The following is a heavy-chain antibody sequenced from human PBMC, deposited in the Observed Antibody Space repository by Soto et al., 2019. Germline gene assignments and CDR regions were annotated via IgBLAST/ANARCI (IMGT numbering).Heavy chain of an antibody. CDR3: ARGVVPAANEEYYFAY. Sequence: QVQLVQSGAEVKKPGSSVKVSCKASGATFSSYAISWVRQAPGQGLEWMGGIIPIFGTANYAQKFQGRVTITADESTSTAYMDLSSLRSEDTAVYYCARGVVPAANEEYYFAYWGQGTLVTVSS. CDR2: IIPIFGTA. D-gene: IGHD2-2*01. J-gene: IGHJ4*02. V-gene: IGHV1-69*01. CDR1: GATFSSYA.